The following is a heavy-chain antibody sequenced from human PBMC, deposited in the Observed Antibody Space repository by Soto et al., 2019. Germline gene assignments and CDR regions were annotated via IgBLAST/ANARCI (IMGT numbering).Heavy chain of an antibody. V-gene: IGHV3-23*01. Sequence: EVQLLESGGGLEQPGGSQRLSCAASGFIFTSYAMSWVRQAPGKGLEWVSSINVGDAGTNYADSVKGRFTISRDNSKNTLYLQMNFLRADDTAIYYCAKNYQFDCWGQGTLVTVSS. CDR1: GFIFTSYA. CDR3: AKNYQFDC. J-gene: IGHJ4*02. D-gene: IGHD2-2*01. CDR2: INVGDAGT.